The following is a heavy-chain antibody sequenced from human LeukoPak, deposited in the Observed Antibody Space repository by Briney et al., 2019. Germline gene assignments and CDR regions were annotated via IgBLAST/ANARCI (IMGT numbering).Heavy chain of an antibody. CDR3: ARDRGSYGMDV. CDR2: ISSSSTYT. J-gene: IGHJ6*02. D-gene: IGHD3-10*01. CDR1: GFTFSGYH. Sequence: GGSLRLSCAASGFTFSGYHMSWIRQAPGKGLEWVSYISSSSTYTNYADSVKGRFTISRDNAKNSLYLQMNSLRAEDTAVYFCARDRGSYGMDVWGQGTTVTVSS. V-gene: IGHV3-11*05.